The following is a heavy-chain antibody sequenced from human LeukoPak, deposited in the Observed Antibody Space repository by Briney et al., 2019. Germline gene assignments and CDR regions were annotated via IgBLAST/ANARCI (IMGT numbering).Heavy chain of an antibody. CDR2: INHSGST. CDR1: GGSFSGYY. CDR3: ARALIDCSGGSCYQIFDY. J-gene: IGHJ4*02. D-gene: IGHD2-15*01. Sequence: PSETLSLTCAVYGGSFSGYYWSWIRQPPGKGLEWIGEINHSGSTNYNPSPKSRVTISVDTSKNQFSLKLSSVTAADTAVYCCARALIDCSGGSCYQIFDYWGQGTLVTVSS. V-gene: IGHV4-34*01.